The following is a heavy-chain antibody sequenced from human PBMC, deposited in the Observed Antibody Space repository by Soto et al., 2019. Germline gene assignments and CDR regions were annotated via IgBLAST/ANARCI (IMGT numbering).Heavy chain of an antibody. J-gene: IGHJ6*02. CDR3: ARLGGGSGGEFGVNYGMDV. Sequence: SETLSLTCTVSGGSISSSSYYWGWIRQPPGKGLEWIGSIYYSGSTYYNPSLKSRVTISVDTSKNQFSLKLSSVTAADTAVYYCARLGGGSGGEFGVNYGMDVWGQGTTVTVSS. V-gene: IGHV4-39*01. CDR2: IYYSGST. D-gene: IGHD3-3*01. CDR1: GGSISSSSYY.